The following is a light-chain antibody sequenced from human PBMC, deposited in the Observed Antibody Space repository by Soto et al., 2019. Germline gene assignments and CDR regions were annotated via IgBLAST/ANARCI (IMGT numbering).Light chain of an antibody. CDR1: QNLVYXXXNXX. Sequence: DVVMTQSPLSLPVTLGQPASISYRSSQNLVYXXXNXXLNWFQQRPGQSPRRLIYKVSNWDSGVPDRFSGSGSGTDFXXKXSRXXAEDVGLYYCLQGTHWPRITFGGGTKVEIK. CDR3: LQGTHWPRIT. V-gene: IGKV2D-30*01. CDR2: KVS. J-gene: IGKJ4*01.